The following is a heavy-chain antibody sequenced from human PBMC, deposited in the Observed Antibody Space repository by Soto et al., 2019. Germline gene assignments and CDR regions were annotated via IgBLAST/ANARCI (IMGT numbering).Heavy chain of an antibody. J-gene: IGHJ5*02. CDR3: ARRGVVGVVIKEGNWFDP. CDR1: GYSFTSYW. D-gene: IGHD3-3*01. V-gene: IGHV5-10-1*03. CDR2: IDPSDSYT. Sequence: EVQLVQSGAEVKKPGESLRISCKGSGYSFTSYWISWVRQMPGKGLEWMGRIDPSDSYTNYSPSFQGHVTISADKSISTACLQWSSLKASDTAMYYCARRGVVGVVIKEGNWFDPWGQGTLVTVSS.